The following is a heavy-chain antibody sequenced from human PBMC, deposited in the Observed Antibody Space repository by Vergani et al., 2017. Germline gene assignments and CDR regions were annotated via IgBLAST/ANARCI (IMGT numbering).Heavy chain of an antibody. D-gene: IGHD2-15*01. CDR2: IIPIFGTA. Sequence: QVQLVQSGAEVKKTGSSVKVSCKASGGTFSSYAISWVRQAPGQGLEWMGGIIPIFGTANYAQKFQGRVTITADESTSTAYMELSSLRSEDTAVYYCARDMVGYCSGGSCLYYYYGMDVWGQGTTVTVSS. V-gene: IGHV1-69*12. J-gene: IGHJ6*02. CDR3: ARDMVGYCSGGSCLYYYYGMDV. CDR1: GGTFSSYA.